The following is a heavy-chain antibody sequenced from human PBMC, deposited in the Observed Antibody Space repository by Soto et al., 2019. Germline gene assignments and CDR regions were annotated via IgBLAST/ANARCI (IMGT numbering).Heavy chain of an antibody. CDR3: ARGYYDYVWGSYRSYYFDY. Sequence: SETLSLTCTVSGGSIDSGYYWSWIRQPPGKGLEWIGEINHSGSTNYNPSLKSRVTISVDTSKNQFSLKLSSVTAADTAVYYCARGYYDYVWGSYRSYYFDYWGQGTLVTVSS. D-gene: IGHD3-16*02. V-gene: IGHV4-34*01. J-gene: IGHJ4*02. CDR2: INHSGST. CDR1: GGSIDSGYY.